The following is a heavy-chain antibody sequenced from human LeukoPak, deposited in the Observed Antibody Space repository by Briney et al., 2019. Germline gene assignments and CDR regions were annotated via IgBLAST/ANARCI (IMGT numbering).Heavy chain of an antibody. CDR2: IKSDGSST. CDR3: ARDRVYGSGSLDN. CDR1: GFTFSSYW. Sequence: GGSLRLSCAASGFTFSSYWMHWVRQAPGKGLVWVSRIKSDGSSTNHADSVKGRFSISRDNAKNTLYLQMSSLRAEDTAVYYCARDRVYGSGSLDNWGQGTLVTVSS. D-gene: IGHD3-10*01. V-gene: IGHV3-74*01. J-gene: IGHJ4*02.